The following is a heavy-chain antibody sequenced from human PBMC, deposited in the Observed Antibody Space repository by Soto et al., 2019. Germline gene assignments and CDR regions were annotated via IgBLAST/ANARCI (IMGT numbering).Heavy chain of an antibody. CDR2: IIPTFGTA. V-gene: IGHV1-69*13. CDR1: GGTFSSYA. CDR3: ATDRGLTPAGIWFDP. J-gene: IGHJ5*02. Sequence: GASVKVSCKASGGTFSSYAISWVRQAPGQGLEWMGGIIPTFGTANYAQKFQGRVTITADESTSTAHMELSSLRSEDTAVYYCATDRGLTPAGIWFDPWGQGTLVTVSS. D-gene: IGHD3-10*01.